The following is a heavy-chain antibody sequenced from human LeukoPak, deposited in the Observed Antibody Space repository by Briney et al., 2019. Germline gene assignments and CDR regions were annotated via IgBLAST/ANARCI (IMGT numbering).Heavy chain of an antibody. CDR2: VDPEDGET. Sequence: ASVKVSCKVSGYTFTDYYMHWVQQAPGKGLEWMGLVDPEDGETIYAEKFQGRVTITADTSTDTAYMELSSLRSEDTAVYYCATAEVGGSYRSPAHDYWGQGTLVTVSS. J-gene: IGHJ4*02. V-gene: IGHV1-69-2*01. CDR3: ATAEVGGSYRSPAHDY. CDR1: GYTFTDYY. D-gene: IGHD3-16*02.